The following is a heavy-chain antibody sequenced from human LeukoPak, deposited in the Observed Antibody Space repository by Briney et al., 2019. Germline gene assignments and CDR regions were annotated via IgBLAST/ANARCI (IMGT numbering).Heavy chain of an antibody. Sequence: SETLSLTCTVSGGSISSYYWSWIRQPPGKGLEWVGYIYTSGSTNYNPSLKSRVTISVDTPKNQFSLKLSSGTAADTAVYSCARQYYYDSSGYYYFDYWGQGTLVTVSS. CDR3: ARQYYYDSSGYYYFDY. J-gene: IGHJ4*02. CDR2: IYTSGST. D-gene: IGHD3-22*01. V-gene: IGHV4-4*09. CDR1: GGSISSYY.